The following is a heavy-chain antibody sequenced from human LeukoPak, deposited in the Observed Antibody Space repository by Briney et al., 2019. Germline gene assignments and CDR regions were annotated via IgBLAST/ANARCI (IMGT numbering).Heavy chain of an antibody. CDR3: TIPGPTGSSDY. Sequence: ASAKVSCKVSGYTLSELSMHWVRQSPEEGLEWMGSFDPRDGETVYAQKFQGRVTMTEDTSTDTGYMELRSLRSDDTAIYYCTIPGPTGSSDYWGQGTVVSVSS. J-gene: IGHJ4*02. D-gene: IGHD1-1*01. V-gene: IGHV1-24*01. CDR2: FDPRDGET. CDR1: GYTLSELS.